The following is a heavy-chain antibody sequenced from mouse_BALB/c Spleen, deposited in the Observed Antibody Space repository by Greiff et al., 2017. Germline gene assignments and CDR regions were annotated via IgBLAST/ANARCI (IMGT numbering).Heavy chain of an antibody. Sequence: EVKVVESGGGLVQPGGSRKLSCAASGFTFSSFGMHWVRQAPEKGLEWVAYISSGSSTIYYADTVKGRFTISRDNPKNTLFLQMTSLRSEDTAMYYCARGYDWYFDVWGAGTTVTVSS. J-gene: IGHJ1*01. CDR2: ISSGSSTI. CDR3: ARGYDWYFDV. V-gene: IGHV5-17*02. D-gene: IGHD2-14*01. CDR1: GFTFSSFG.